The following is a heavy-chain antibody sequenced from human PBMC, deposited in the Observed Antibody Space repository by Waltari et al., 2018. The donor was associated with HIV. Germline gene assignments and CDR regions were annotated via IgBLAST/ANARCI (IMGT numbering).Heavy chain of an antibody. J-gene: IGHJ4*02. CDR1: GGSISSSSYY. D-gene: IGHD3-10*01. V-gene: IGHV4-39*07. CDR3: ARVSYGSGGLDY. Sequence: QLQLQESGPGLVKHSETLSPTCTVSGGSISSSSYYWGWIRQPPGKGLEWIGSIYYSGSTYYNPSLKSRVTISVDTSKNQFSLKLSSVTAADTAVYYCARVSYGSGGLDYWGQGTLVTVSS. CDR2: IYYSGST.